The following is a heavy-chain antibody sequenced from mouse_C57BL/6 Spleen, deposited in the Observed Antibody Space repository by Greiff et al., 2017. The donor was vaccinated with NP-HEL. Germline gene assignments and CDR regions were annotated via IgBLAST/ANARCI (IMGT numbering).Heavy chain of an antibody. CDR2: IYPGDGDT. V-gene: IGHV1-82*01. J-gene: IGHJ3*01. Sequence: VQLQQSGPELVKPGASVKISCKASGYAFSSSWMNWVKQRPGKGLEWIGRIYPGDGDTNYNGKFKGKATLTADKSSSTAYMQLSSLTSEDSAVYCCARGDYYYGSSYEFAYWGQRTLVTVSA. D-gene: IGHD1-1*01. CDR1: GYAFSSSW. CDR3: ARGDYYYGSSYEFAY.